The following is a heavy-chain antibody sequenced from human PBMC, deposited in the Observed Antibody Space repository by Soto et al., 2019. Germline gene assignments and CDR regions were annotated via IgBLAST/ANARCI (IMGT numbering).Heavy chain of an antibody. V-gene: IGHV3-23*01. J-gene: IGHJ4*02. Sequence: EVQLLESGGGLVQPGGSLRLSCAASGFTFSSYAMSWVRQAPGKGLEWVSAISGSGGSTYYADSVKGRFTISRDNSKNPLEQQMNRLRAADTAVYYCAKVGITMIVGVHFDYLGQGTLVTVSS. CDR2: ISGSGGST. CDR1: GFTFSSYA. CDR3: AKVGITMIVGVHFDY. D-gene: IGHD3-22*01.